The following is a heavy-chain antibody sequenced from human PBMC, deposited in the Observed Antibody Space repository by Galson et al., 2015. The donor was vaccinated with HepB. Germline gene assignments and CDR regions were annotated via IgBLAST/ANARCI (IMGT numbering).Heavy chain of an antibody. Sequence: SLRLSCAASGFTFSNYAMSWVRQAPGKGLEWVSVISGSGDDTHYTDSVKGRFIISRDNSKNTLNPQMDSLRAEDTAVYYCARGRQLDPWGQGTLVTVSS. V-gene: IGHV3-23*01. D-gene: IGHD3-16*01. CDR2: ISGSGDDT. J-gene: IGHJ5*02. CDR3: ARGRQLDP. CDR1: GFTFSNYA.